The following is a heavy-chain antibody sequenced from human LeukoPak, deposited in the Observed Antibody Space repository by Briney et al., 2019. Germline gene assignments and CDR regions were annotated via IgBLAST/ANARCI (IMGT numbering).Heavy chain of an antibody. CDR1: GFTLTSYG. Sequence: GGSLRLSCAASGFTLTSYGMHWVRQTPGKGLVWVSHINDDGSHRNYADSVKGRFTISRDIAKNTLYLQMNSLGADDTAMYYCTRDVFSLGDSWGQGTLVTVSS. CDR3: TRDVFSLGDS. J-gene: IGHJ4*02. V-gene: IGHV3-74*01. D-gene: IGHD2/OR15-2a*01. CDR2: INDDGSHR.